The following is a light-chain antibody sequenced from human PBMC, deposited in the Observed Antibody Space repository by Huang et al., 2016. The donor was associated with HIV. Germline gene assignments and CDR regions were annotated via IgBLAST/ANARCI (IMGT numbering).Light chain of an antibody. CDR3: QQRSSGVT. Sequence: IVLTQSPATLSWYPGERVTLSCRASQSVGNYIAWYQQHPGQSPKLLSYDTSNRATGTPVRFSCSGSGTDCTLTISSLESEDFAVYYCQQRSSGVTFGGGTKVQVK. CDR2: DTS. CDR1: QSVGNY. J-gene: IGKJ4*01. V-gene: IGKV3-11*01.